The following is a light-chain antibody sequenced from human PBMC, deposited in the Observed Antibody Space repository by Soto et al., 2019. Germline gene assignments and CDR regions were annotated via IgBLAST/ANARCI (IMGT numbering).Light chain of an antibody. V-gene: IGLV2-23*03. J-gene: IGLJ2*01. CDR1: RSDVGSYNL. CDR2: EGS. CDR3: CSYAGSSTFVV. Sequence: QSALTQPASVSGSPGQSITISCPGTRSDVGSYNLVSWYQQHPGKAPKLMIYEGSKRPSGVSNRFSGSKSGNTASLTISGLQAEDEADYYCCSYAGSSTFVVFGGGTKLTVL.